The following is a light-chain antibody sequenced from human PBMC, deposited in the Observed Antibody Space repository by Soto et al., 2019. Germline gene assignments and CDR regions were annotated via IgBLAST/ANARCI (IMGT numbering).Light chain of an antibody. CDR2: DVS. V-gene: IGLV2-14*01. Sequence: QSALTQPASVSGSPGQSNTISCTGTSNDVGGYDFVSWYQQHPGKAPKLLIYDVSDRPSGVSNRFSGSKSGNTASLTISGLQAEDEADYYCTSYTSSSTLVFGGGTKLTVL. J-gene: IGLJ2*01. CDR1: SNDVGGYDF. CDR3: TSYTSSSTLV.